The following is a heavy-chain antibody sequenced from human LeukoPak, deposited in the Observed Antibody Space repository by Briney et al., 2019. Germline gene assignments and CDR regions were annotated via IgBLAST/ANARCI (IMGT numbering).Heavy chain of an antibody. CDR2: FDPEDGET. J-gene: IGHJ3*02. CDR3: ATWDEVVVAAIRVGKAFDI. D-gene: IGHD2-15*01. CDR1: GYTLTELS. V-gene: IGHV1-24*01. Sequence: GASVKVSCKVSGYTLTELSMHWVRQAPGKGLEWMGGFDPEDGETIYAQKFQGRVTMTEDTSTDTAYMELSSLRSEDTAVYYCATWDEVVVAAIRVGKAFDIWGQGTMVTVSS.